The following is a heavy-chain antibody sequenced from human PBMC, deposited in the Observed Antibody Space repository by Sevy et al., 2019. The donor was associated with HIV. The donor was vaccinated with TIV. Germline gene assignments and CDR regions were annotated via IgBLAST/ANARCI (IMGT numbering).Heavy chain of an antibody. J-gene: IGHJ4*02. Sequence: GGSLRLSCAASGFTFDDYAMHWVRQAPGKGLEWVSGISWNSGSIGYADSVKGRFTISRDNAKNSLYLQMNSLRAEDTALYYCAGVNYYGSGDADYLGQGTLGTVSS. D-gene: IGHD3-10*01. CDR2: ISWNSGSI. CDR3: AGVNYYGSGDADY. CDR1: GFTFDDYA. V-gene: IGHV3-9*01.